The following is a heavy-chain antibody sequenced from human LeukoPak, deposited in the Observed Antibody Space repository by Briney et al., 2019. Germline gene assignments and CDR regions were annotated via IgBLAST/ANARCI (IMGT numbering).Heavy chain of an antibody. V-gene: IGHV4-59*08. CDR3: ARSSIGSSWYNDY. D-gene: IGHD6-13*01. J-gene: IGHJ4*02. Sequence: SETLSLTCTVSGGFISSYYWSWIRQPPGKGLEWIGYIYYSGSTNYNPSLKSRVTISVDTSKNQFSLKLSSVTAADTAVYYCARSSIGSSWYNDYWGQGTLVTVSS. CDR2: IYYSGST. CDR1: GGFISSYY.